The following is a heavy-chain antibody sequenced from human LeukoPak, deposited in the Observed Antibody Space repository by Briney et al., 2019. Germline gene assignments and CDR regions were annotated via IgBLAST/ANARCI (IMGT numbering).Heavy chain of an antibody. CDR3: ARDPELSSSHSDY. V-gene: IGHV3-33*01. J-gene: IGHJ4*02. D-gene: IGHD6-6*01. CDR2: IWFDGSNK. Sequence: GGSLRLSCAASGFTFNNHAMHWVRQAPGKGLEWVAVIWFDGSNKYYADSVQGRFTISRDNSKNTLYLQMNSLRAEDTAVYYCARDPELSSSHSDYWGQGTLVTVSS. CDR1: GFTFNNHA.